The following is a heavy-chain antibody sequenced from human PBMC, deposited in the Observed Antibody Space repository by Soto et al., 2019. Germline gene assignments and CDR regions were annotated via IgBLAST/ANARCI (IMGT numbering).Heavy chain of an antibody. CDR1: GYTFTAYY. CDR3: ARDRGTITPPFDY. V-gene: IGHV1-2*02. Sequence: QVQLVQSGAEVKKPGASVKVSCEASGYTFTAYYMHWARQAPGQGLEWMGWINPNSGGTNYAQKFQGRVTMTRDTSISTAYMELSSLTSDDTAVYYCARDRGTITPPFDYWGQGTLVTVSS. CDR2: INPNSGGT. J-gene: IGHJ4*02. D-gene: IGHD1-20*01.